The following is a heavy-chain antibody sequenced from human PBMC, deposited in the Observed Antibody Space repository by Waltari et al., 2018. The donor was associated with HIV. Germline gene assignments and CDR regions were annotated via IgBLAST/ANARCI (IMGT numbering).Heavy chain of an antibody. CDR3: TRALAY. Sequence: EVQLVESGGGLVQPGGSLRVSCAASGFTFSASAIHWVRQASGKGLEWGGRIRSRGNRDATAYGASVKGRFTVSRDDSKNTAYLQMNNLKTEDTAVYYCTRALAYWGQGTLVTVSP. J-gene: IGHJ4*02. CDR2: IRSRGNRDAT. CDR1: GFTFSASA. V-gene: IGHV3-73*02. D-gene: IGHD3-16*01.